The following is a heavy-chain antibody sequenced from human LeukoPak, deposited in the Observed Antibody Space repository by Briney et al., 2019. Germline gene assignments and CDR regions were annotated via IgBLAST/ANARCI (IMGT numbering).Heavy chain of an antibody. V-gene: IGHV3-74*01. Sequence: PGGSLRLSCAASGFTFSGYYMFWVRQVPGKGLVWVSRINSDGSSTNYADSVKGRFTISRDNAKNTLYVQMNSLRAEDTAVYYCAARGYCSGTSCLLEYWGQGTLVTVSS. CDR1: GFTFSGYY. J-gene: IGHJ4*02. CDR3: AARGYCSGTSCLLEY. CDR2: INSDGSST. D-gene: IGHD2-2*01.